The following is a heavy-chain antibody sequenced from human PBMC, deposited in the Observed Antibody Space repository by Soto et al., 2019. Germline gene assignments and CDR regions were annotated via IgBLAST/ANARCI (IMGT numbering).Heavy chain of an antibody. CDR3: ARDFSMVVVAPGY. V-gene: IGHV1-24*01. J-gene: IGHJ4*02. Sequence: ASVKVSCKVSGYTLTELSIHWVRQAPGKGLECMGGFDPEDDETIYSQKFQGRVTITEDTSTDTAYMELTSLRSEDTAVYYCARDFSMVVVAPGYWGQGTLVTVSS. D-gene: IGHD3-22*01. CDR1: GYTLTELS. CDR2: FDPEDDET.